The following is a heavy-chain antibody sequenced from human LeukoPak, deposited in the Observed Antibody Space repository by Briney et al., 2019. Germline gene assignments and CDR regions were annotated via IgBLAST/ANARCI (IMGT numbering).Heavy chain of an antibody. CDR3: ARATYGDYYFDY. D-gene: IGHD4-17*01. Sequence: SETLSLTCAVSGGSISSGGYSWSWIRQPPGKGLEWIGYIYHSGSTYYNPSLKSRVTISVDRSKNQLSLKLSSVTAADTAVYYCARATYGDYYFDYWGQGTLVTVSS. CDR2: IYHSGST. J-gene: IGHJ4*02. V-gene: IGHV4-30-2*01. CDR1: GGSISSGGYS.